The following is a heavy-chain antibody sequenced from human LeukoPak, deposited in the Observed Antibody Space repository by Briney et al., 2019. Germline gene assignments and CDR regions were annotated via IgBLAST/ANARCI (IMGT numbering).Heavy chain of an antibody. CDR1: GFTFSYFS. CDR2: TSYDGTNK. Sequence: GGSLRLSCAASGFTFSYFSMHWVRQAPGKGLEWVAVTSYDGTNKYYADSVKGRFTIPRDNSKNTLYLQMNSLRVEDTAVYYCAKDRAGYGDAFDIWGQGTMVTVSS. D-gene: IGHD5-18*01. CDR3: AKDRAGYGDAFDI. V-gene: IGHV3-30*04. J-gene: IGHJ3*02.